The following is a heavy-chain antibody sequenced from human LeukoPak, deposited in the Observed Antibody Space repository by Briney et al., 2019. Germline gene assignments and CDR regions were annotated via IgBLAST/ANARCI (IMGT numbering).Heavy chain of an antibody. CDR2: TYYNSKWHN. Sequence: SQTLSLTCAISGXSVSSHSVTWSWLMQSPSRGLESLGRTYYNSKWHNDYAISVKSRITINADSSKNQFFLQLNSVTPEDTAVYYCASGRTSGGWSNFDYWGQGTLVTVSS. D-gene: IGHD6-19*01. CDR1: GXSVSSHSVT. V-gene: IGHV6-1*01. CDR3: ASGRTSGGWSNFDY. J-gene: IGHJ4*02.